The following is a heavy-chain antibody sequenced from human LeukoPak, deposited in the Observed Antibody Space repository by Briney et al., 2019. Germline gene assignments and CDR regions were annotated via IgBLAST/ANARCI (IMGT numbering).Heavy chain of an antibody. Sequence: GASVKVSCKASGYTFTSYGISWVRQAPGQGLEWMGWISAYNGNTNYAQKLQGRVTMTTDTSTSTAYMELRSLRSDDTAVYYCARKVVVPAAILWFDPWGQGTLVTVSA. CDR2: ISAYNGNT. J-gene: IGHJ5*02. CDR1: GYTFTSYG. CDR3: ARKVVVPAAILWFDP. V-gene: IGHV1-18*01. D-gene: IGHD2-2*01.